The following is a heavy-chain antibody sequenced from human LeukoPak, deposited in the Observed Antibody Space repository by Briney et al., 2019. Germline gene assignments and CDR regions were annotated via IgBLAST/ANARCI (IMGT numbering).Heavy chain of an antibody. D-gene: IGHD3-9*01. V-gene: IGHV1-2*02. CDR3: ARKYYDILTGYWSFDY. J-gene: IGHJ4*02. CDR2: INPNSGGT. Sequence: ASVKVSCKASGYTFTGYYMHWVRQAPGQGFEWMGWINPNSGGTNYAQKLQGRVTMTTDTSTSTAYMELRSLRSDDTAVYYCARKYYDILTGYWSFDYWGQGTLVTVSS. CDR1: GYTFTGYY.